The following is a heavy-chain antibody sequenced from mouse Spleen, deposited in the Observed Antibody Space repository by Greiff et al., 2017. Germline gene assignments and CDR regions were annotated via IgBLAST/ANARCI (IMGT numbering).Heavy chain of an antibody. CDR1: GYTFTDYE. J-gene: IGHJ3*01. CDR3: TREWGYGTTWFAY. D-gene: IGHD2-1*01. Sequence: QVHVKQSGAELVRPGASVTLSCKASGYTFTDYEMHWVKQTPVHGLEWIGAIDPETGGTAYNQKFKGKAILTADKSSSTAYMELRSLTSEDSAVYYCTREWGYGTTWFAYWGQGTLVTVSA. CDR2: IDPETGGT. V-gene: IGHV1-15*01.